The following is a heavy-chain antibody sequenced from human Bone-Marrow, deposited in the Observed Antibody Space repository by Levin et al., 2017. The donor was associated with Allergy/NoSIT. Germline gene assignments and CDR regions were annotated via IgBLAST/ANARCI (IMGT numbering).Heavy chain of an antibody. V-gene: IGHV3-30-3*01. Sequence: GGSLRLSCAASGFTFSSYAMHWVRQAPGKGLEWVAVISYDGSNKYYADSVKGRFTISRDNSKNTLYLQMNSLRAEDTAVYYCARDLGITGTTSRIPAPFDYWGQGTLVTVSS. D-gene: IGHD1-7*01. CDR3: ARDLGITGTTSRIPAPFDY. CDR1: GFTFSSYA. CDR2: ISYDGSNK. J-gene: IGHJ4*02.